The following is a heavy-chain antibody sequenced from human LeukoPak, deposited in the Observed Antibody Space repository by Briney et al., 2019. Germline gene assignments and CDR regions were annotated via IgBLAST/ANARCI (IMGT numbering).Heavy chain of an antibody. V-gene: IGHV3-23*01. CDR3: AKVGAAAGSFDY. CDR2: ISGSGGST. D-gene: IGHD6-13*01. Sequence: GGSLRLSCAASGFTFSSYVMSWVRQAPGKGLEWVSAISGSGGSTYYADPVKGRFTISRDNSKNTLYLQMNSLRAEDTAVYYCAKVGAAAGSFDYWGQGTLVTVSS. CDR1: GFTFSSYV. J-gene: IGHJ4*02.